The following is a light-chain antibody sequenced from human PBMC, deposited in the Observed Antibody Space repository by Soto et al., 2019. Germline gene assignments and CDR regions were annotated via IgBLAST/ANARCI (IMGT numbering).Light chain of an antibody. CDR1: KLGDKY. CDR2: EDR. V-gene: IGLV3-1*01. J-gene: IGLJ2*01. Sequence: SYELTQPPSVSVSPGQTASITCSGDKLGDKYVCWYQQKPGQSPVLVIYEDRKRPSGIPERFSGSNSGNTATLTISGTQAMDEADYYCQAWDSTTAIFGGGTKVTVL. CDR3: QAWDSTTAI.